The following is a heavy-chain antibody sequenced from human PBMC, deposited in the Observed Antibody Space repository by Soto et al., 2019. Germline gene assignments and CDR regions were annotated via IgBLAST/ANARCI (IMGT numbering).Heavy chain of an antibody. Sequence: SETLSLTCTVSGGSLSNNYWSWIRQPPGKALEWIGYIYYTGSIKYNPSLESRVTLSLDTSKNQFSMKLSSVTAADTAVYFCARVKATLYRHYYFDYWGQGTPVTVSS. D-gene: IGHD5-12*01. CDR2: IYYTGSI. V-gene: IGHV4-59*12. CDR1: GGSLSNNY. J-gene: IGHJ4*02. CDR3: ARVKATLYRHYYFDY.